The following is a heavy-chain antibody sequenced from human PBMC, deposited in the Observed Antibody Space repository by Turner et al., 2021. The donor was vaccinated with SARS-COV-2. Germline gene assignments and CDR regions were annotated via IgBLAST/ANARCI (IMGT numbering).Heavy chain of an antibody. Sequence: QLQLQESGPGLVKPSETLSLTCTVSGGSIRSSSYYWGWNRQPPGKGLEWIGSIYYSGSTYYNPSLKSRVTISVDTSKNQFSLKLSSVTAADTAVYYCAPSPITMVRGVITFGWFDPWGQGTLVTVSS. CDR2: IYYSGST. D-gene: IGHD3-10*01. V-gene: IGHV4-39*01. CDR1: GGSIRSSSYY. J-gene: IGHJ5*02. CDR3: APSPITMVRGVITFGWFDP.